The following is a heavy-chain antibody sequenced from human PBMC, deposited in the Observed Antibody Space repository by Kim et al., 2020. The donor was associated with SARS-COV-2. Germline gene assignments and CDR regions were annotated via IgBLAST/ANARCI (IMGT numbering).Heavy chain of an antibody. J-gene: IGHJ4*02. CDR3: AKDYDFWSGYSVYFDY. D-gene: IGHD3-3*01. Sequence: SVKGRFPISRDNSKNTLYLQMNSLRAEDTAVYYCAKDYDFWSGYSVYFDYWGQGTLVTVSS. V-gene: IGHV3-23*01.